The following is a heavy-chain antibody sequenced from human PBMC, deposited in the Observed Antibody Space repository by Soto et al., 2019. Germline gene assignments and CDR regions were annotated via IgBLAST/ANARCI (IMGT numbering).Heavy chain of an antibody. V-gene: IGHV4-31*03. CDR3: ARERGTTYTDY. Sequence: SETLSLTCTVSGGSIRSGGYYWSWIRQHPGKGLEWIGYIYYSGSTYYNPSLKSRVTISVDTSKNQFSLKLSSVTAADTAVYYCARERGTTYTDYWGQGTLVTVSS. D-gene: IGHD1-7*01. CDR2: IYYSGST. CDR1: GGSIRSGGYY. J-gene: IGHJ4*02.